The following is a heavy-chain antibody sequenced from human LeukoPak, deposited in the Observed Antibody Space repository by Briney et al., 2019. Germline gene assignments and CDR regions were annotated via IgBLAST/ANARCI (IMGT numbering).Heavy chain of an antibody. CDR3: ARERSIFGVVIGSAAFDI. CDR2: ISGYDGNT. J-gene: IGHJ3*02. V-gene: IGHV1-18*01. Sequence: ASVKVSCKASGYTFTSYGISWVRQAPGQRLEWMGWISGYDGNTNYAQKFQGRVTITTDESTSTAYMELSSLRSEDTAVYYCARERSIFGVVIGSAAFDIWGQGTMVTVSS. CDR1: GYTFTSYG. D-gene: IGHD3-3*01.